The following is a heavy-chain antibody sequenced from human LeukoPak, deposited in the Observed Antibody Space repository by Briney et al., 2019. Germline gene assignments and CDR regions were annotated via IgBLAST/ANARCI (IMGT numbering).Heavy chain of an antibody. CDR3: ARENYDYVWGSRTFDY. D-gene: IGHD3-16*01. V-gene: IGHV4-31*03. J-gene: IGHJ4*02. Sequence: PSETLSLTCTVSGGSISSGGYYWSWIRQHPGKGLEWIGYIYYSGSTYYNPSLKSRVTISVDTFKNQFSLKLSSVTAADTAVYYCARENYDYVWGSRTFDYWGQGTLVTVSS. CDR1: GGSISSGGYY. CDR2: IYYSGST.